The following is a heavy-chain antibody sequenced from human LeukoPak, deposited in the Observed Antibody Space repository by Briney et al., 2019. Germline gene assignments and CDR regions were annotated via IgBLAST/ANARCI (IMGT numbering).Heavy chain of an antibody. Sequence: GGSLRLSCAASGFTFSSYAMHWVRQAPGKGLEWVAIILYDGSNKYYADSVKGRFTISRDNAKNSLYLQMNSLRAEDTAVYYCARDLYGGLDYWGQGTLVTVSS. D-gene: IGHD4-23*01. J-gene: IGHJ4*02. CDR1: GFTFSSYA. V-gene: IGHV3-30*04. CDR3: ARDLYGGLDY. CDR2: ILYDGSNK.